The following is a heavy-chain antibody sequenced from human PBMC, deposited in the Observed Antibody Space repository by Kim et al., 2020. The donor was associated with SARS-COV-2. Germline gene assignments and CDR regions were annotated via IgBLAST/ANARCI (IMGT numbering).Heavy chain of an antibody. CDR3: ARARETYYYDSSGYYRLLTYFDY. CDR1: GYSFTSYW. Sequence: GESLKISCKGSGYSFTSYWIGWVRQMPGKGLEWMGIIYPGDSDTRYSPSFQGQVTISADKSISTAYLQWSSLKASDTAMYYCARARETYYYDSSGYYRLLTYFDYWGQGTLVTVSS. CDR2: IYPGDSDT. J-gene: IGHJ4*02. V-gene: IGHV5-51*01. D-gene: IGHD3-22*01.